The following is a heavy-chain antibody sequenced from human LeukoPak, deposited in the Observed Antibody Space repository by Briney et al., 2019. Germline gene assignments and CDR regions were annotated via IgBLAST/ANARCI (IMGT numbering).Heavy chain of an antibody. CDR2: FGTRSTSV. CDR1: GFTFSGYS. Sequence: GGSLRLSCTASGFTFSGYSMNWIRQAPGKGLEWVSSFGTRSTSVYHAGSVKGRFAISRDNAKNSLYLQMNSLRAEDTAVYYCARDNWNDYWGQGTLVTVSS. J-gene: IGHJ4*02. D-gene: IGHD1-20*01. CDR3: ARDNWNDY. V-gene: IGHV3-21*01.